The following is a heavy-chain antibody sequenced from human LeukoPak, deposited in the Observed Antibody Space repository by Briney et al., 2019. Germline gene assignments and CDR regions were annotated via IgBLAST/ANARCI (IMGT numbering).Heavy chain of an antibody. Sequence: GGSLRLSCAASGFTFSGYGMHWVRQAPGKGLEWVAFIRSDGTNKYYADSVKGRFTISRDNSKNTLYLQMNSLRTEDTAVYYCAKDDSQMVRGGYNWFDLWGQGTLVTVSS. CDR3: AKDDSQMVRGGYNWFDL. CDR2: IRSDGTNK. V-gene: IGHV3-30*02. D-gene: IGHD3-10*01. J-gene: IGHJ5*02. CDR1: GFTFSGYG.